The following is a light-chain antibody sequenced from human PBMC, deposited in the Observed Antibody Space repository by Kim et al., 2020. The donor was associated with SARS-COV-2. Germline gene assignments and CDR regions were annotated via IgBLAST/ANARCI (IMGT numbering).Light chain of an antibody. Sequence: WPGTNRHGGGYKYMSWDTPLPGKAPKTMIYDVIKRPSGVPDRFSGSKSGNTASLTISGLQAEDEADYYCCSYAGYNTFVFGGGTQLTVL. CDR3: CSYAGYNTFV. J-gene: IGLJ3*02. CDR1: NRHGGGYKY. V-gene: IGLV2-11*01. CDR2: DVI.